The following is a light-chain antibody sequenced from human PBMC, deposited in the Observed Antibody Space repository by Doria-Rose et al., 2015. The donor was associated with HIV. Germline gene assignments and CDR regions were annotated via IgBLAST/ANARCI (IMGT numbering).Light chain of an antibody. CDR3: HQYGTSWT. Sequence: EIVLTQSPGTLSLSPGERATISCRASQSFSSTYLAWYQQKPGQAPSLLIYDGSTRATGIPDRFSASGSGTDLTLTINRLEPEDFALYYCHQYGTSWTFGQGTKVEI. CDR2: DGS. CDR1: QSFSSTY. V-gene: IGKV3-20*01. J-gene: IGKJ1*01.